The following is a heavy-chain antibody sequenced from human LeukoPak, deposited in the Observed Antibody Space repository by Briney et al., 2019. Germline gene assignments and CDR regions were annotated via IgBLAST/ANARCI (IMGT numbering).Heavy chain of an antibody. J-gene: IGHJ3*02. CDR1: GFTFSSYA. Sequence: PGGSLRLSCAASGFTFSSYAMTWVRQAPGKGLEWVSTLSGSGGSTYYADSVKGRFTISRDNAKNSLYLQMNSLRAEDTAVYYCARAQHCSGGSCYLAFDIWGQGTMVTVSS. CDR2: LSGSGGST. CDR3: ARAQHCSGGSCYLAFDI. V-gene: IGHV3-23*01. D-gene: IGHD2-15*01.